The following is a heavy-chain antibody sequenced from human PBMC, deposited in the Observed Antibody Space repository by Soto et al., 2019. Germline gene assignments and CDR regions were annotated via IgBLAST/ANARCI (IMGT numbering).Heavy chain of an antibody. CDR2: IIPIFGTA. CDR3: ARDWMGVAGTFLQRYYGMDV. V-gene: IGHV1-69*13. CDR1: GGTFSSYA. Sequence: SVKVSCKASGGTFSSYAISWVRQAPGQGLEWMGGIIPIFGTANYAQKFQGRVTITADESTSTAYMELSSLRSEDTAVYYCARDWMGVAGTFLQRYYGMDVWGHGTTVTVS. J-gene: IGHJ6*02. D-gene: IGHD6-19*01.